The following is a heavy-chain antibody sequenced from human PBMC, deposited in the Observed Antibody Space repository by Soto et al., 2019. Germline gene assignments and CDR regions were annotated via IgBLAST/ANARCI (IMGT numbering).Heavy chain of an antibody. D-gene: IGHD1-1*01. V-gene: IGHV4-59*01. J-gene: IGHJ4*02. CDR1: GGSISSYY. CDR2: IYYSGST. Sequence: SETLSLTCAVYGGSISSYYWSWIRQPPGKGLEWIGYIYYSGSTNYNPSLKSRVTISVDTSKNQFSLKLSSVTAADTAVYYCARLPRIGTTRYYLDYWGQGTLVTVSS. CDR3: ARLPRIGTTRYYLDY.